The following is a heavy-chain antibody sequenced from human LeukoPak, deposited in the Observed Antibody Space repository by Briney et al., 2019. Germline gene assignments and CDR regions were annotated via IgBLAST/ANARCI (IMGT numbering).Heavy chain of an antibody. V-gene: IGHV4-59*08. CDR3: ARHSNWNGGVDWFDP. J-gene: IGHJ5*02. Sequence: PLGTLSLTCTVSGGSNYWSWIRQPPGKGLEWIGYIHYSGSPNYNPSLKSRVTISIDTSKNQFSLRLNSVTAADTAVYYCARHSNWNGGVDWFDPWGQGTQVTVSS. CDR2: IHYSGSP. CDR1: GGSNY. D-gene: IGHD1-20*01.